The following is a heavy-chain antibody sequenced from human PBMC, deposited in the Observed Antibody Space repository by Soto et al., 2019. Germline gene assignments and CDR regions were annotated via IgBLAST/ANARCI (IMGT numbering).Heavy chain of an antibody. J-gene: IGHJ4*02. CDR1: GFNFSRSW. Sequence: RRLSCEASGFNFSRSWMSWVRQAPGKGLEWVANMKEDGSEKYYADSVRGRFTISRDNAKNSVHLQMNSLRVEDTAVYYCARGFYTDYWGQGALATVSS. D-gene: IGHD3-3*01. V-gene: IGHV3-7*01. CDR3: ARGFYTDY. CDR2: MKEDGSEK.